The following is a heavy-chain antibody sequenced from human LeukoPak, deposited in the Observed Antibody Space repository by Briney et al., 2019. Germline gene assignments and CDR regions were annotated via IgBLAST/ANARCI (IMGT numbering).Heavy chain of an antibody. D-gene: IGHD6-13*01. Sequence: GGSLRLSCAASGFTFSSYGMHWVRQAPGKGLEWVAFIRYDGSNKYYADSVKGRFTISIDNSKNTLYLQMNSLRAEDTAVYYCARSLTYSSWFDYWGQGTLVTVSS. V-gene: IGHV3-30*02. CDR2: IRYDGSNK. CDR3: ARSLTYSSWFDY. J-gene: IGHJ4*02. CDR1: GFTFSSYG.